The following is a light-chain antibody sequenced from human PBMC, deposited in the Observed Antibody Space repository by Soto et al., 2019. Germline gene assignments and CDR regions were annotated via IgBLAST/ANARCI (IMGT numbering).Light chain of an antibody. CDR3: QQYSSWWT. CDR2: KAS. Sequence: DIQMTQSPSTLSASVGDRVTITCRASQSISSWLAWYQQKPGKAPKLLIYKASTLESGVPSRFSGSESGTEFTLTINSLQPADFATYYCQQYSSWWTFGQGTKVEIK. CDR1: QSISSW. J-gene: IGKJ1*01. V-gene: IGKV1-5*03.